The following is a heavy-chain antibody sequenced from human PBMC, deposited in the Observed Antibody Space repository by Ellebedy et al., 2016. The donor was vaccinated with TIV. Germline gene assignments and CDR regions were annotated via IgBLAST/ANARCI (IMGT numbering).Heavy chain of an antibody. Sequence: GESLKISCAASGFTFSSYAMSWVRQAPGKGLEWVSAISGSGGSTYYADSVKGRFTISRDNSKNTLYLQMNSLRAEDTAVYYCAKVVRKYCSSTSCYPDYWGQGTLVTVSS. CDR3: AKVVRKYCSSTSCYPDY. J-gene: IGHJ4*02. CDR1: GFTFSSYA. CDR2: ISGSGGST. D-gene: IGHD2-2*01. V-gene: IGHV3-23*01.